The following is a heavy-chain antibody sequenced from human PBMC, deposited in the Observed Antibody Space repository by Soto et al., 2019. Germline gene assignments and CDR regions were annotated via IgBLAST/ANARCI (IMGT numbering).Heavy chain of an antibody. D-gene: IGHD6-19*01. CDR1: GSSFSISA. V-gene: IGHV3-30*04. J-gene: IGHJ4*02. CDR3: AIAEAVAGPYYFDY. CDR2: ISYDGSIK. Sequence: QVQLVESGGGEVQPGRSLRLSCAASGSSFSISAMHWVRQAPGKGLEWVAVISYDGSIKYYADSVKGRFTVSRDNSKNTLYLQMNSLRVEDTAVYYCAIAEAVAGPYYFDYWGQGTLVTVSS.